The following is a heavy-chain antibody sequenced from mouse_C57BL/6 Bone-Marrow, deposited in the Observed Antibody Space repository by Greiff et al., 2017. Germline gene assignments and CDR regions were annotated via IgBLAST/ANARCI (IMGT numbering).Heavy chain of an antibody. CDR1: GYTFTSYW. J-gene: IGHJ1*03. Sequence: QVQLQQPGTELVKPGASVKLSCKASGYTFTSYWMHWVKQRPGQGLEWIGNINPSNGGTNYNEKCKSKATLTVDKSSSTAYMQRSSLTSEDSAVYYCARGGYDWWYFDVWGTGTTVTVSS. V-gene: IGHV1-53*01. D-gene: IGHD3-1*01. CDR2: INPSNGGT. CDR3: ARGGYDWWYFDV.